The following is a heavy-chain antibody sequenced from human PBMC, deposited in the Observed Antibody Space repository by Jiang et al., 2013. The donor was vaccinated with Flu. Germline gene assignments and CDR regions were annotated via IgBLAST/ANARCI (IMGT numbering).Heavy chain of an antibody. CDR2: IYYSGST. V-gene: IGHV4-59*01. Sequence: PGLVKPSETLSLTCTVSGGSISSYYWSWIRQPPGKGLEWIGYIYYSGSTNYNPSLKSRVTISVDTSKNQFSLKLSSVTAADTAVYYCARARTKWIWDYWGQGTLVTVSS. J-gene: IGHJ4*02. D-gene: IGHD5-12*01. CDR3: ARARTKWIWDY. CDR1: GGSISSYY.